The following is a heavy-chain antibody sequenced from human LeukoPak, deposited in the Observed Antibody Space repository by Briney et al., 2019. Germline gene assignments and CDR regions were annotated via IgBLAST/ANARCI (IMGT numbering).Heavy chain of an antibody. Sequence: PGGSLRLACAASGFTFSSYAMSWVRQAPGKGLEWVSAISGSGGRTYYADSVKGRFTISRDNSKNTLYLQMNSLRAEDTAVYYCAKDADIVVVPAAILHTPNWFDPWGQGTLVTVSS. CDR1: GFTFSSYA. CDR3: AKDADIVVVPAAILHTPNWFDP. J-gene: IGHJ5*02. CDR2: ISGSGGRT. V-gene: IGHV3-23*01. D-gene: IGHD2-2*01.